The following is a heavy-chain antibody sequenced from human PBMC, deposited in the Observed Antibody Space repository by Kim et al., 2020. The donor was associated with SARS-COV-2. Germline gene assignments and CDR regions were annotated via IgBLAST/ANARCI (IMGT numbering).Heavy chain of an antibody. CDR1: GFTFSNDW. D-gene: IGHD3-22*01. CDR3: TTIPYYYDSSDYSYCFDS. Sequence: GGSLRLSCAASGFTFSNDWMSWVRQAPGKGLEWVGRINGKGGGGSSDYAAPGKGTFSISRDDSKKTLYLQMNSLKTVGTAVYYCTTIPYYYDSSDYSYCFDSWGQGTLGTVSS. V-gene: IGHV3-15*01. J-gene: IGHJ4*02. CDR2: INGKGGGGSS.